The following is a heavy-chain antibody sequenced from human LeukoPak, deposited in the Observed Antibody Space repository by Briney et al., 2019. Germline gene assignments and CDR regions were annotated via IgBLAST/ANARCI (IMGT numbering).Heavy chain of an antibody. CDR2: ISDDGRHN. J-gene: IGHJ4*02. CDR1: GFTFSTYA. Sequence: GGSLRLSCAASGFTFSTYAMNWVRQAPGKGLEWVAVISDDGRHNYYADSVKGRFTISRDNSKSTLYLQMNSLRDDSAAYFCARVYLERLTAGYFDHWGQGTQVTVSP. CDR3: ARVYLERLTAGYFDH. V-gene: IGHV3-30*04. D-gene: IGHD2-8*01.